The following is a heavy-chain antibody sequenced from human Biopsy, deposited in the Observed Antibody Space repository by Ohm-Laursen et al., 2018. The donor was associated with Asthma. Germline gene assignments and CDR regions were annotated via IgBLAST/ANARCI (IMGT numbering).Heavy chain of an antibody. Sequence: EASVKVSCKNSGYSLTDLSMHWARQAPGQGLEWMGGHDHEEGGTVNARRFQGRVTMTEDTSTDTAYMELSSLSSDDTVVYYCASDFPKDYVRYNFQFWGQGTLVTVSS. D-gene: IGHD4-17*01. CDR3: ASDFPKDYVRYNFQF. CDR1: GYSLTDLS. J-gene: IGHJ4*02. V-gene: IGHV1-24*01. CDR2: HDHEEGGT.